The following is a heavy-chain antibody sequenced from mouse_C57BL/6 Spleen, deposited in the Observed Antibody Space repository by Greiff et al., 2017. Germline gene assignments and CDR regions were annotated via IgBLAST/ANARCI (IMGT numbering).Heavy chain of an antibody. J-gene: IGHJ1*03. CDR1: GYTFTSYW. V-gene: IGHV1-55*01. CDR2: IYPGSGGT. CDR3: ASGGYHADWYLDV. Sequence: VQLQQPGAELVRPGASVKMSCKASGYTFTSYWMTWVKQRPGQGLEWIGNIYPGSGGTNYNEKFKGKATLTVDTSSSTAYMQLSSLTSEYSAVYYCASGGYHADWYLDVWGKGTTVTVSS. D-gene: IGHD2-2*01.